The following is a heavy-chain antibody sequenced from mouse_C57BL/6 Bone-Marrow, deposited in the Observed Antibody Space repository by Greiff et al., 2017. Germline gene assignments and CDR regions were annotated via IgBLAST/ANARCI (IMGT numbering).Heavy chain of an antibody. V-gene: IGHV1-52*01. CDR1: GYTFTSYW. Sequence: VQLQQPGAELVRPGSSVKLSCKASGYTFTSYWMHWVKQRPIQGLEWIGNIDPSDSETHYNQKFKDKATLTVDKSSSTAYMQLSSLTSEDSAVYYCATLYYGNHPYAMDYWGQGTSVTVSS. CDR2: IDPSDSET. J-gene: IGHJ4*01. D-gene: IGHD2-1*01. CDR3: ATLYYGNHPYAMDY.